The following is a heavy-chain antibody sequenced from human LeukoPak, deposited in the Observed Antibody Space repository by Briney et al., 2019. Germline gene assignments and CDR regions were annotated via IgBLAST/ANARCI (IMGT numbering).Heavy chain of an antibody. Sequence: RGSLRLSCAASGFTVSSNYMSWVRQAPGKGLEWVSVIYTGGNTYYADSVKGRFTISRDKSKNTLYLQMNSLRAEDTAVYYCTRGWDQLLSPFDYWGQGTLVTVSS. J-gene: IGHJ4*02. CDR3: TRGWDQLLSPFDY. V-gene: IGHV3-66*01. D-gene: IGHD2-2*01. CDR2: IYTGGNT. CDR1: GFTVSSNY.